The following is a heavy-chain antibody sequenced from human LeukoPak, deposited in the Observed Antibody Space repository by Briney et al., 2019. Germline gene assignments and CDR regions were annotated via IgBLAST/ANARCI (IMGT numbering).Heavy chain of an antibody. CDR2: ITGSGDTT. CDR1: GFIFRNYA. Sequence: PGASLRLSCAASGFIFRNYAMSWVRQAPGKGLEWVSAITGSGDTTYYADSVKGRFTISRDNSKNTLYVEMNTLRAEDTAVYYCAKWGDYDILTGYYVPDFWGRGALVTVSS. V-gene: IGHV3-23*01. J-gene: IGHJ4*02. D-gene: IGHD3-9*01. CDR3: AKWGDYDILTGYYVPDF.